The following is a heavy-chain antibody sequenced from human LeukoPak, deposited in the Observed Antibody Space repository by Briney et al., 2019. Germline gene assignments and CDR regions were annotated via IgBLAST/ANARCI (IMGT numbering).Heavy chain of an antibody. CDR1: GYTFTGYY. V-gene: IGHV1-2*02. D-gene: IGHD6-13*01. Sequence: ASVKVSCKASGYTFTGYYMHWVRQAPGRGLEWMGWINPNSGGTNYAQKFQGRVTMTRDTSISTAYMELSRLRSDDTAVYYCARRGAAGPYFDYWGQGTLVTVSS. CDR3: ARRGAAGPYFDY. J-gene: IGHJ4*02. CDR2: INPNSGGT.